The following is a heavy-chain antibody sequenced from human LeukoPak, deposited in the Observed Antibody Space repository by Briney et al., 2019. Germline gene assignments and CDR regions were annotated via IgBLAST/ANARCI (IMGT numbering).Heavy chain of an antibody. Sequence: GGSLRLSCAASGFTFSNYGVNWVRQSPGKGLEWVSYISSSGSTMYYADSVKGRFTISRDNSENTLYLNSLRVGDTAVYYCARHSDSPNYPDTDSFDLWGQGTTVTVSS. D-gene: IGHD3-22*01. CDR2: ISSSGSTM. V-gene: IGHV3-48*04. J-gene: IGHJ3*01. CDR3: ARHSDSPNYPDTDSFDL. CDR1: GFTFSNYG.